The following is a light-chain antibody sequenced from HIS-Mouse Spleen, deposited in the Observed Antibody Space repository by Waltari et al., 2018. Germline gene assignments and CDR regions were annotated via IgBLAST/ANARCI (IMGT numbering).Light chain of an antibody. CDR3: SSYAGSNNLV. CDR2: EVS. CDR1: SSSVGGYHH. Sequence: QSALTQPPSASASPGQSVTLSCPATSSSVGGYHHVSWYHPHPGKAPKVMIYEVSKRPSGVPDRFSGSKSGNTASLTVSGLQAEDEADYYCSSYAGSNNLVFGGGTKLTVL. V-gene: IGLV2-8*01. J-gene: IGLJ2*01.